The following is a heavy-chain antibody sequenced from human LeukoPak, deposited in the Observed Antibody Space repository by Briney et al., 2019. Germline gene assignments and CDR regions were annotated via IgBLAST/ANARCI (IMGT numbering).Heavy chain of an antibody. D-gene: IGHD2-2*01. Sequence: PSQTLSLTCAVSGGSISSGGYSWSWIRQPPGKGLEWIGYIYHSGSTYYNPSLKSRVTISVDRSKNQFSLELSSVTAADTAVYYCARAPTIGYCSSTSCEPPDYYYGMDVWGQGTTVTVSS. CDR3: ARAPTIGYCSSTSCEPPDYYYGMDV. V-gene: IGHV4-30-2*01. CDR2: IYHSGST. CDR1: GGSISSGGYS. J-gene: IGHJ6*02.